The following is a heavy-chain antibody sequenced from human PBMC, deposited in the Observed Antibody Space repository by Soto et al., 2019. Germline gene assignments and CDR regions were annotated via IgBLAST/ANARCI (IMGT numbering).Heavy chain of an antibody. CDR1: GGSFSGYY. CDR3: ASSRTVDTAMVIAY. J-gene: IGHJ4*02. D-gene: IGHD5-18*01. CDR2: INHSGST. Sequence: SETLSLTCAVFGGSFSGYYWSWIRQPPGKGLEWIGEINHSGSTNYNPSLKSRVTISVDTSKNQFSLKLSSVTAADTAVYYCASSRTVDTAMVIAYWGQGTLVTVSS. V-gene: IGHV4-34*01.